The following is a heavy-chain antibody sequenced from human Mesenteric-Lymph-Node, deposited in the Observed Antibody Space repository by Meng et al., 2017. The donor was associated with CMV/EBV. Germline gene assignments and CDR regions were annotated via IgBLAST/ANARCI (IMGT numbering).Heavy chain of an antibody. CDR2: INPNSGGT. V-gene: IGHV1-2*02. Sequence: ASVKVSCKASGYTFTGYYMHWVRQAPGQGLEWMGWINPNSGGTNYAQKFQGRVTMTRDTSISTAYMELSRLRSDDTAVYYCARGGSGHIAVVIAAPFDYWGQGTLVTVSS. CDR1: GYTFTGYY. D-gene: IGHD2-21*01. J-gene: IGHJ4*02. CDR3: ARGGSGHIAVVIAAPFDY.